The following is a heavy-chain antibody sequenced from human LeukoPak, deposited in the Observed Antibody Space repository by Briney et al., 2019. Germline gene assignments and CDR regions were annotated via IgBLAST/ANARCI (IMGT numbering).Heavy chain of an antibody. CDR3: ATTFPYCSEDNCAL. J-gene: IGHJ1*01. V-gene: IGHV3-7*01. CDR2: VNPGGSVQ. CDR1: GVAIGSSW. Sequence: PGGSLRLSCIASGVAIGSSWMSWVRQSPGKLLEWVANVNPGGSVQNYVDSVTGRFTISRDNAKNSLYLRMNNLRADDTAVYYCATTFPYCSEDNCALGGQGTLVTVSS. D-gene: IGHD2-15*01.